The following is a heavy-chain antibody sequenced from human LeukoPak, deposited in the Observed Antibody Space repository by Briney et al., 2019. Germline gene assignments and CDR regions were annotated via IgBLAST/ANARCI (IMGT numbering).Heavy chain of an antibody. CDR1: GFSFSSYA. CDR3: AKYGAVAGPGNWFDP. Sequence: GGSLRLSCAASGFSFSSYAMHWVRQAPGKGLEYVSAISSNGGSTYYANSVKGRLTISRDNSKNTLYLQMGSLRAEDMAVYYCAKYGAVAGPGNWFDPWGQGTLVTVSS. J-gene: IGHJ5*02. CDR2: ISSNGGST. D-gene: IGHD6-19*01. V-gene: IGHV3-64*01.